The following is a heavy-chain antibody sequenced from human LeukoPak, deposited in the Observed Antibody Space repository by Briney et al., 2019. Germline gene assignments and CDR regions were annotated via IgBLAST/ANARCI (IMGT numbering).Heavy chain of an antibody. V-gene: IGHV3-30-3*01. Sequence: PGGSLRLSCAASGFTFSSYAMHWVRQAPGKGLEWVAVISYDGSNKYYADSVKGRFTISRDNSKNTLYLQMNSLRAEDTAVYYCAREHGLEWLTPDPYSFDYWGQGTLVTVSS. CDR2: ISYDGSNK. CDR3: AREHGLEWLTPDPYSFDY. J-gene: IGHJ4*02. CDR1: GFTFSSYA. D-gene: IGHD3-3*01.